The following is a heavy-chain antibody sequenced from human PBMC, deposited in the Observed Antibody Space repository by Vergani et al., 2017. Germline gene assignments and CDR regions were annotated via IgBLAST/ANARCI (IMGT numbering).Heavy chain of an antibody. CDR3: ARLSMSGSYYYYYGMGV. J-gene: IGHJ6*02. CDR2: ISYDGSNK. Sequence: QVQLVESGGGVVQPGRSLRLSCAASGFTFSSYAMHWVRQAPGKGLEWVAVISYDGSNKYYADSVKGRFTISRDNSKNTLYLQMNSLRAEDTAVYYCARLSMSGSYYYYYGMGVWGQGTTVTVSS. V-gene: IGHV3-30*01. D-gene: IGHD1-26*01. CDR1: GFTFSSYA.